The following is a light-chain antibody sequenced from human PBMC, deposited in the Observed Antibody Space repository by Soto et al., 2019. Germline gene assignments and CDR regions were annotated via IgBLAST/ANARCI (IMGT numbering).Light chain of an antibody. CDR1: QSVSNY. CDR2: DAS. Sequence: EIVLTQSPATLSLSPGERATLSCRASQSVSNYLAWYQQKPGQAPRLLIYDASNRATGIPARFSGSGSGTAFTLTISSLEHEDFAVYYCQQRSNWPLLTFGGGTKVEIK. J-gene: IGKJ4*01. V-gene: IGKV3-11*01. CDR3: QQRSNWPLLT.